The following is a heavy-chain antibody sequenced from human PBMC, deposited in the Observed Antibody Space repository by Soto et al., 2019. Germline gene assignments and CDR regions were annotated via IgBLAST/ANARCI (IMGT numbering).Heavy chain of an antibody. CDR3: ASMESRGAFGAAGVIDD. V-gene: IGHV1-69*02. J-gene: IGHJ4*02. D-gene: IGHD6-13*01. CDR2: IIPILGIA. CDR1: GGTFSSST. Sequence: QVQLVQSGAEVKKPGSSVKVSCKASGGTFSSSTISWVRQAPGQGLEWMGRIIPILGIANYAQKFQGRVTITAYKSTSTAYMELSSLRSEDTAVYYCASMESRGAFGAAGVIDDWGKVTLVTVSS.